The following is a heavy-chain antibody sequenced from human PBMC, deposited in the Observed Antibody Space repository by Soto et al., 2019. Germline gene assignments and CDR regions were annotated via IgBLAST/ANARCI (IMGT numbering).Heavy chain of an antibody. D-gene: IGHD3-22*01. V-gene: IGHV1-2*04. CDR3: ARGGTYYYDSSGYSFFDY. J-gene: IGHJ4*02. CDR1: GYTFTGYY. Sequence: RAAVKVSCKASGYTFTGYYMHWVRQAPGQGLEWMGWINPNSGGTNYAQKFQGWVTMTRDTSISTAYMELSRLRSDDTAVYYCARGGTYYYDSSGYSFFDYWGQGTLVTVSS. CDR2: INPNSGGT.